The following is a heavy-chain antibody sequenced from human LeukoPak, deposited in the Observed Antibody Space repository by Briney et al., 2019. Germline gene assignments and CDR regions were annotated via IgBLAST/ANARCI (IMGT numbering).Heavy chain of an antibody. D-gene: IGHD2-2*01. J-gene: IGHJ6*02. V-gene: IGHV1-18*01. CDR3: ASEGYCSSTSCYDYYGMDV. Sequence: ASVKVSCKPSGYTFTSYGVSWVRQAPGQGLEWMGWISAYNGNTNYAQKLQGRVTMTTDTSTSTVYMELSSLRSEDTAVYYCASEGYCSSTSCYDYYGMDVWGQGTTVTVSS. CDR2: ISAYNGNT. CDR1: GYTFTSYG.